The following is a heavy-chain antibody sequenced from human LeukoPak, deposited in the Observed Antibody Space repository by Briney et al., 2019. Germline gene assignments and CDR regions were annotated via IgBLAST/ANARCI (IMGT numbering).Heavy chain of an antibody. Sequence: SETLCLTCTVSGVSISSSSYYWGWIRQPPGQGLEWFGIIYYSGTTYYNPSLNRRLTISVNTSKNQFFLMLSSVTATDTAVYYCARRGYCSSTSCYEYWFDPWGQGTLVTGSS. J-gene: IGHJ5*02. CDR1: GVSISSSSYY. CDR2: IYYSGTT. V-gene: IGHV4-39*01. D-gene: IGHD2-2*01. CDR3: ARRGYCSSTSCYEYWFDP.